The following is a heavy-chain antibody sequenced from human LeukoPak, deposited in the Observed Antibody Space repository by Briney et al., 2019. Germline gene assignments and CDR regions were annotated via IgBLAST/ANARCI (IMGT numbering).Heavy chain of an antibody. J-gene: IGHJ6*02. Sequence: PSGTLSLTCAVSGGSISSSNWWSWVRQPPGKGLEWIGEIYHSGSTNYNPSLKSRVTISVDKSKNQFSLKLSSVTAADTAVYYCARSSSSWIYYYGMDVWGQGTTVTVSS. CDR3: ARSSSSWIYYYGMDV. CDR2: IYHSGST. V-gene: IGHV4-4*02. CDR1: GGSISSSNW. D-gene: IGHD6-13*01.